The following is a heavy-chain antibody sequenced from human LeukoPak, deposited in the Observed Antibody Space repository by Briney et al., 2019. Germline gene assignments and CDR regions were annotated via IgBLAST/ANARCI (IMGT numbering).Heavy chain of an antibody. CDR2: ISYDGSIT. CDR1: GFTFSSHA. V-gene: IGHV3-30*04. D-gene: IGHD5-12*01. Sequence: GGSLRLSCAASGFTFSSHAMHWVRQAPGKGLEWVAFISYDGSITSHADSVKGRFTISRDNSKNSLYLQMNSLRAEDTAVYYCARGGVATIDYWGQGTLVTVSS. CDR3: ARGGVATIDY. J-gene: IGHJ4*02.